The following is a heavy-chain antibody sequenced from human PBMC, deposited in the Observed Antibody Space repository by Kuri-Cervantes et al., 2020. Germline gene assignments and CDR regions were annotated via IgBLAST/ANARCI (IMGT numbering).Heavy chain of an antibody. D-gene: IGHD3-16*02. CDR2: VNSDGSST. J-gene: IGHJ6*02. CDR1: GFTFSSYA. V-gene: IGHV3-74*01. Sequence: GGSLRLSCAASGFTFSSYAMSWVRQAPGKGLVWVSRVNSDGSSTSYADSVKGRFTISRDSAKNTLYLQMNSLRAEDTAVYYCARDRGGRGSSPYDYVWGSYRNYGMDVWGQGTTVTVSS. CDR3: ARDRGGRGSSPYDYVWGSYRNYGMDV.